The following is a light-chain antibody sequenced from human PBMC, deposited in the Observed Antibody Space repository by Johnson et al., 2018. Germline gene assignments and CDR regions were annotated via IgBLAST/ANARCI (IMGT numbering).Light chain of an antibody. J-gene: IGLJ1*01. Sequence: QSVLTQPPSVSAAPGQKVTISCSGSSSNIGNNYVSWYQQLPGTAPKLLIYENNKRPSGIPDRFSGSKSGTSATLCITGLQTGDEADYYCGTLDSSLSAGNGFGTGTQVTVL. CDR2: ENN. V-gene: IGLV1-51*02. CDR3: GTLDSSLSAGNG. CDR1: SSNIGNNY.